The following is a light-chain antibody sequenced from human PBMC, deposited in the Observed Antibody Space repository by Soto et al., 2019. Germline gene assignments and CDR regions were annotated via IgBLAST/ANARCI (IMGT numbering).Light chain of an antibody. V-gene: IGKV3-20*01. J-gene: IGKJ1*01. CDR3: QQYESSPWT. CDR1: QSVTRIY. Sequence: ENVLTQFAGTLSVSPGEGASLSCRASQSVTRIYFGWYQQKAGQAPKLIIYGTSLRACGIPGMFSGSGGGRDFTLTISRVETEFLAMYYCQQYESSPWTFGQGTKVEI. CDR2: GTS.